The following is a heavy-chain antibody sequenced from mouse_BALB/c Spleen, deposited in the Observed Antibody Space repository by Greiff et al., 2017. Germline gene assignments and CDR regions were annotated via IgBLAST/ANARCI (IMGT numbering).Heavy chain of an antibody. CDR2: IAPGSGST. J-gene: IGHJ3*01. Sequence: DLVKPGASLKLSCTASGFTFTSYWINWIHQRPGQGLEWIGRIAPGSGSTYYTDMFKGQATLTVDTSSNTAYIQLSSLSSEDSAVYFCARSYYGNWFDYWGQGTLVTVSA. CDR3: ARSYYGNWFDY. CDR1: GFTFTSYW. D-gene: IGHD2-1*01. V-gene: IGHV1S41*01.